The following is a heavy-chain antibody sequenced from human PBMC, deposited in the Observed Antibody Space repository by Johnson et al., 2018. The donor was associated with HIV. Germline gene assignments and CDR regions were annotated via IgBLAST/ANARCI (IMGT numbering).Heavy chain of an antibody. CDR1: GFTFSSYD. J-gene: IGHJ3*02. CDR3: AKDWLGYCSGGSCYSGDHDAFDI. Sequence: VQLVESGGGLVQPGGSLRLSCAASGFTFSSYDMHWVRQATGKGLEWVSSISGSGGSTYYADSVKGRFTISRDNSKNTLYLQMNSLRAEDTAVYYCAKDWLGYCSGGSCYSGDHDAFDIWGQGTMVTVSS. CDR2: ISGSGGST. V-gene: IGHV3-23*04. D-gene: IGHD2-15*01.